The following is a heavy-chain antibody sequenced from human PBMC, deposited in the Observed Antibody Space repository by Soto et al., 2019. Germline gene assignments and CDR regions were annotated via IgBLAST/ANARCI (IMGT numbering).Heavy chain of an antibody. CDR1: GGSISSGGYY. CDR3: ARGIAAAGTVDY. CDR2: IYYSGST. V-gene: IGHV4-31*03. Sequence: QVQLQESGPGLVKPSQTLSLTCTVSGGSISSGGYYWSWIRQHPGKGLEWIGYIYYSGSTYYNPSVKSRVTISVDTSKNQFSLKLSSVTAADTAVYYCARGIAAAGTVDYWGQGTLVTVSS. D-gene: IGHD6-13*01. J-gene: IGHJ4*02.